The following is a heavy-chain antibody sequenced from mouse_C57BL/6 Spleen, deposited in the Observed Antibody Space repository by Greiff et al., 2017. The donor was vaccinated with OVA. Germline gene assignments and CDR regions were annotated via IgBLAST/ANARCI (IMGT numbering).Heavy chain of an antibody. CDR2: INPGSGGT. D-gene: IGHD2-3*01. CDR3: ARDDGYFFDY. CDR1: GYAFTNYL. V-gene: IGHV1-54*01. Sequence: VQLQESGAELVRPGTSVKVSCKASGYAFTNYLIEWVKQRPGQGLEWIGVINPGSGGTNYNEKFKGKATLTAYKSSSTAYMQLSSLTSEDSAVYFCARDDGYFFDYWGQGTTLTVSS. J-gene: IGHJ2*01.